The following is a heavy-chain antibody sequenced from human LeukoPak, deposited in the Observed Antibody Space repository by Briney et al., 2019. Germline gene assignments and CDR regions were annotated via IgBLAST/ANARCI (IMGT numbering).Heavy chain of an antibody. CDR3: TRGSITAIGGYFDY. CDR2: LNWHGGST. V-gene: IGHV3-20*04. CDR1: GFTFSSSA. J-gene: IGHJ4*02. Sequence: GGSLRLSCAASGFTFSSSAMSWVRQAPGKGLEWVSGLNWHGGSTGYTDSVKGRFTISRDNAKNSLFLQMNSLRAEDTALYYCTRGSITAIGGYFDYWGQGTLVTVSS. D-gene: IGHD5-18*01.